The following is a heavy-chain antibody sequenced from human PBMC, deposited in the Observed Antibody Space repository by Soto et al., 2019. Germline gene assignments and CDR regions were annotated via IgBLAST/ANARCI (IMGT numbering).Heavy chain of an antibody. CDR3: AKDSRAWNPNYFDP. Sequence: PGGSLRLSCAASGFTLSNFAMSWVRQAPGKGLEWVSAISATGGTTNYADSVKGRFTISRESSKNTLYLQMNSLRAEDTAVYYCAKDSRAWNPNYFDPWGQGTLVTVSS. J-gene: IGHJ5*02. CDR2: ISATGGTT. CDR1: GFTLSNFA. V-gene: IGHV3-23*01. D-gene: IGHD1-1*01.